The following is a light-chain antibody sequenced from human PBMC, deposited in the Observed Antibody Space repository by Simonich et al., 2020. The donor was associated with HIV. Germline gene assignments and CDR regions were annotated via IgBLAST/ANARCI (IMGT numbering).Light chain of an antibody. V-gene: IGKV3D-20*01. CDR3: HQYNKWPPGFT. J-gene: IGKJ3*01. Sequence: EIVLTQSPGTLSLSPGERATLSCRASQSVSSSYLAWYQQKPCLAPRLLIYDASSRATGIPDRFSGSGSGTEFTLTISSMQSEDLAVYYCHQYNKWPPGFTFGPGTKVDIK. CDR2: DAS. CDR1: QSVSSSY.